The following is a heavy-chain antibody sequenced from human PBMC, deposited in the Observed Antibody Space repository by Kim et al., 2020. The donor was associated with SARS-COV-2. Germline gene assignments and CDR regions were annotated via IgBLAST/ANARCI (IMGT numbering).Heavy chain of an antibody. J-gene: IGHJ4*02. V-gene: IGHV3-48*02. Sequence: SGEGRFTISRDNDKNSLYLQRNSLRDEDTAVYYCARDGRSSGWDRDFHYWGQGTLVTVSS. CDR3: ARDGRSSGWDRDFHY. D-gene: IGHD6-19*01.